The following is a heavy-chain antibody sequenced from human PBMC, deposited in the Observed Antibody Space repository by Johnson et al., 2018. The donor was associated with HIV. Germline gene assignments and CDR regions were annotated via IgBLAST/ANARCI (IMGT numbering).Heavy chain of an antibody. CDR3: ARDRCSSTSCIDAYDI. J-gene: IGHJ3*02. V-gene: IGHV3-30-3*01. Sequence: QVQLVESGGSVVQPGGSLRLSCAASGFIFSNYAMHWVRQAPGKGLEWVVIISYDGSNKKYADSVKGRFTISRDNSKNTLYLQMNSQRAEDTAVYYCARDRCSSTSCIDAYDIWGQGTMVTVSS. D-gene: IGHD2-2*01. CDR2: ISYDGSNK. CDR1: GFIFSNYA.